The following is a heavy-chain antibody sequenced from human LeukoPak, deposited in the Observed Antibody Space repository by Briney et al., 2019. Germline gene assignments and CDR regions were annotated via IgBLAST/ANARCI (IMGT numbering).Heavy chain of an antibody. D-gene: IGHD3-9*01. CDR2: INPNSGGT. V-gene: IGHV1-2*02. J-gene: IGHJ4*02. CDR1: GYTFTPYY. Sequence: GASVKVSCTASGYTFTPYYMHWVRQAPGQGLEWMGWINPNSGGTNYAQKFQGRVTMTRDTSISTAYMELSRLRSDDTAVYYCARAVLRYFDWLSPNDYWGQGTLVTVSS. CDR3: ARAVLRYFDWLSPNDY.